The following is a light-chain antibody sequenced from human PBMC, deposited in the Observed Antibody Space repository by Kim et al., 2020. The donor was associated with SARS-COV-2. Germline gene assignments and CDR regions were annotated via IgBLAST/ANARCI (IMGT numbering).Light chain of an antibody. CDR3: HQYDKFPQT. CDR2: DVS. CDR1: QDINDY. V-gene: IGKV1-33*01. Sequence: ASIGDTVTITCQASQDINDYLDWYQQKPGKVPKLLIYDVSRLETGVPARFSGSGSGTDFTLTISSLQPEDIATYYCHQYDKFPQTFGPGTKVDIK. J-gene: IGKJ1*01.